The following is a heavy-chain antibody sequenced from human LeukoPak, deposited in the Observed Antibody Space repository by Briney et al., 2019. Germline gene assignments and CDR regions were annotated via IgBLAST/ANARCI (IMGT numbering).Heavy chain of an antibody. V-gene: IGHV3-30*03. CDR3: ARDPLYVHSPPYYFDY. CDR2: ISYDGSNK. CDR1: GFTFSSYG. Sequence: PGGSLRLSCAASGFTFSSYGMHWVRQAPGKGLEWVAVISYDGSNKYYADSVKGRFTISRDNSKNTLYLQMNSLRAEDTAVYYCARDPLYVHSPPYYFDYWGQGTLVTVSS. J-gene: IGHJ4*02. D-gene: IGHD3-16*01.